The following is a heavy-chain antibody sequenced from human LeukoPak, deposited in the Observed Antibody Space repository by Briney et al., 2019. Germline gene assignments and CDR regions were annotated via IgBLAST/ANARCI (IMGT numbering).Heavy chain of an antibody. CDR3: ARDLNYYDSSAASPFDY. D-gene: IGHD3-22*01. Sequence: TGGSLRLSCAASGFTFSSYAMHWVRQAPGKGLEWVAVISYDGSNKYYADSVKGRFTISRDNSKNTLYLQMNSLRAEDTAVYYCARDLNYYDSSAASPFDYWGQGTLVTVSS. CDR1: GFTFSSYA. J-gene: IGHJ4*02. CDR2: ISYDGSNK. V-gene: IGHV3-30*01.